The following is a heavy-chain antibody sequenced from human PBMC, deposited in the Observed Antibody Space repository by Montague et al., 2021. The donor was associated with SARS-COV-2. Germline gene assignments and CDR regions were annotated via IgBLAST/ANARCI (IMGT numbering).Heavy chain of an antibody. CDR2: IYYSGST. D-gene: IGHD5-24*01. Sequence: SETLSLTCTVSGGSISSYYWSWIRQPPGKGLEWIGYIYYSGSTNCNPSLKSRVTTSVDTSKNQFYLTLSAVTAADTAVYYCARLGLQLLGGHYFDYWGQGTLVTVSS. CDR1: GGSISSYY. J-gene: IGHJ4*02. CDR3: ARLGLQLLGGHYFDY. V-gene: IGHV4-59*08.